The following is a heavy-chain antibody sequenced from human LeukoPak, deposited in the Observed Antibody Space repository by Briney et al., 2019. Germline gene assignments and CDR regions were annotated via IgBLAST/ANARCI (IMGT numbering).Heavy chain of an antibody. CDR2: TIPIFGTA. J-gene: IGHJ3*02. CDR1: AATFSSYA. CDR3: ARDLKLPGISSSWHDDAFDI. D-gene: IGHD6-13*01. Sequence: ASVNLSCNASAATFSSYAISWERHAPGQGLERMGGTIPIFGTANYAQKFQGRVPITADKSTSTAYMELSSLRSEDTAVYYCARDLKLPGISSSWHDDAFDIWGQGTMVTVSS. V-gene: IGHV1-69*06.